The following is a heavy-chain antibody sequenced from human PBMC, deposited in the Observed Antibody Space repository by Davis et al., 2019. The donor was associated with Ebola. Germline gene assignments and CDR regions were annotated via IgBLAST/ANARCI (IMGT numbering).Heavy chain of an antibody. Sequence: GESLKISCAASGFTFSSYEMNWVRQAPGKGLEWVSYISSSGSTIYYADSVKGRFTISRDNSKNTLYLQMNSLKTEDTAVYYCTSWVPAANFDYWGQGTLVTVSS. CDR1: GFTFSSYE. J-gene: IGHJ4*02. CDR2: ISSSGSTI. D-gene: IGHD2-2*01. CDR3: TSWVPAANFDY. V-gene: IGHV3-48*03.